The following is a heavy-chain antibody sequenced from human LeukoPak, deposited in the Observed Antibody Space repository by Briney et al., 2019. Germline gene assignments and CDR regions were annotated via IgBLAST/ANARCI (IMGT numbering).Heavy chain of an antibody. CDR1: GGSISSYY. D-gene: IGHD5-12*01. Sequence: SETLSLTCTVSGGSISSYYWSWIRQPPGKGLEWIGEINHSGSTNYNPSLKSRVTISVDTSKNQFSLKLSSVTAADTAVYYCARDSMVANHYFDYWGQGTLVTVSS. J-gene: IGHJ4*02. CDR3: ARDSMVANHYFDY. V-gene: IGHV4-34*01. CDR2: INHSGST.